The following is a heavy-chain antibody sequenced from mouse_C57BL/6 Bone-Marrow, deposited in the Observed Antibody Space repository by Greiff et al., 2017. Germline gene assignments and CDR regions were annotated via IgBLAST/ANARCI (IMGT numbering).Heavy chain of an antibody. CDR3: ARRPYYGNPYFDY. Sequence: VQLQQSGPELVKPGASVKISCKASGYAFSSSWMNWVKQRPGKGLEWIGRIYPGDGDTNYNGKFKGKATLTADKSSSTAYMQLSSLTSEDSAVYFCARRPYYGNPYFDYWGQGTTLTVSS. V-gene: IGHV1-82*01. CDR1: GYAFSSSW. CDR2: IYPGDGDT. J-gene: IGHJ2*01. D-gene: IGHD2-10*01.